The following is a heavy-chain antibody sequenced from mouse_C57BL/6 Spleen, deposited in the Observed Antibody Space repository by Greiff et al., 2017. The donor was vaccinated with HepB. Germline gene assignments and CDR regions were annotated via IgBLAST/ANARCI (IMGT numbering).Heavy chain of an antibody. CDR2: IYPGDGAT. J-gene: IGHJ2*01. D-gene: IGHD5-2*01. CDR3: AGSNIYYFDY. V-gene: IGHV1-82*01. Sequence: QVQLQQSGPELVKPGASVKISCKASGYAFSSSWMNWVKQRPGKGLEWIGRIYPGDGATNYNGKFKGKATLTADKSSSTAYMQLSSLTSEDSAVYFCAGSNIYYFDYWGQGTTLTVSS. CDR1: GYAFSSSW.